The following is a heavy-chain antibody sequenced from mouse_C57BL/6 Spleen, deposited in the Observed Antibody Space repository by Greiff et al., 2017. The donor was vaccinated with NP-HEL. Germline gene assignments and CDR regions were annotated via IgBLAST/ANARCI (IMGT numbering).Heavy chain of an antibody. V-gene: IGHV7-3*01. CDR1: GFTFTDYY. CDR3: ARYKGGYYVEWYFDV. D-gene: IGHD2-3*01. Sequence: EVQLVDSGGGLVQPGGSLSLSCAASGFTFTDYYMSWVRQPPGKALEWLGFIRNKANGYTTEYSASVKGRFTISRDNSQSILYLQMNALRAEDSATYYCARYKGGYYVEWYFDVWGTGTTVTVSS. J-gene: IGHJ1*03. CDR2: IRNKANGYTT.